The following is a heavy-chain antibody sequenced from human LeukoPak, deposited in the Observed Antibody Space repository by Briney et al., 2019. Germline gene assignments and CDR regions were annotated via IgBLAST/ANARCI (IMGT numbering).Heavy chain of an antibody. CDR1: GFTFSSYA. CDR3: AKDDYDSSGSRYDY. V-gene: IGHV3-23*01. CDR2: ISGSGGTT. D-gene: IGHD3-22*01. Sequence: GGSLRLSCAASGFTFSSYAMSWVRQAPGKGLEWVSAISGSGGTTYYPDSVKGRFTTSRDNSKNTLYLQMNSLRAEDTAVYYCAKDDYDSSGSRYDYWGQGTLVTVSS. J-gene: IGHJ4*02.